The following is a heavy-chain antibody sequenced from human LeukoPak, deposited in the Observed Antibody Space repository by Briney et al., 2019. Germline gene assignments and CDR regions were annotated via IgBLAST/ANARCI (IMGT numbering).Heavy chain of an antibody. D-gene: IGHD2-21*01. CDR1: GYTFTSYG. Sequence: ASVKVSCKASGYTFTSYGISWVRQAPGQGLEWMGWISAYNGNTNYAQKLEGRVTMTTDTSTSTAYMELRSLRSDDTAVYYCARGPLFLLANWFDPWGQGTLVTVSS. V-gene: IGHV1-18*01. J-gene: IGHJ5*02. CDR3: ARGPLFLLANWFDP. CDR2: ISAYNGNT.